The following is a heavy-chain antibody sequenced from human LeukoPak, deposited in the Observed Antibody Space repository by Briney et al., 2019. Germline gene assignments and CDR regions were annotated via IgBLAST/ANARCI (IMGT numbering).Heavy chain of an antibody. CDR3: ARDRHGIAAAGENDY. V-gene: IGHV1-46*01. Sequence: AASVKVSCKASGYTFTSYYMHWVRQAPGQGLEWMGIINPSGGSKNYAQKFQGRVTITSDTTTSTVYMELSSLRSEDTAVYYCARDRHGIAAAGENDYWGQGPLVTVSS. CDR1: GYTFTSYY. D-gene: IGHD6-13*01. J-gene: IGHJ4*02. CDR2: INPSGGSK.